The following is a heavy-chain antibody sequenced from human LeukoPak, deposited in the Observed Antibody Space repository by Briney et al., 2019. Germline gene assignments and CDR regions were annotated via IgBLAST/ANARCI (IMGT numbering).Heavy chain of an antibody. J-gene: IGHJ4*02. Sequence: SGGSLRLSCAASGFTFSSYGMHWVRQAPGKGLEGVAFIRYDGSNKYYADSVKGRFTISRDNSKNTLYLQMNSLRAEDTAVYYCAKDGRITMIVVAYALDYWGQGPLVTVSS. CDR1: GFTFSSYG. D-gene: IGHD3-22*01. CDR3: AKDGRITMIVVAYALDY. V-gene: IGHV3-30*02. CDR2: IRYDGSNK.